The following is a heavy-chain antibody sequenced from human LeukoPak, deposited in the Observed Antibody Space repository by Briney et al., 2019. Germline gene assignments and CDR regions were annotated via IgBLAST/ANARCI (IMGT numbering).Heavy chain of an antibody. CDR1: GGSIGSGDYY. Sequence: SETLSLTCTVSGGSIGSGDYYWSWIRQPPGKGLEWIGYIYYSGSTYYNPSLKSRVTISVDRSKNQFSLKLSSVTAADTAVYYCARDFGYGDYAWWYFDLWGRGTLVTVSS. D-gene: IGHD4-17*01. J-gene: IGHJ2*01. V-gene: IGHV4-30-4*01. CDR3: ARDFGYGDYAWWYFDL. CDR2: IYYSGST.